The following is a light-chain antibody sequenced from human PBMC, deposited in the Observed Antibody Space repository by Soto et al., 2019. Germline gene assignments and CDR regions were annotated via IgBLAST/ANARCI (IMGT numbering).Light chain of an antibody. CDR2: GAS. V-gene: IGKV3-15*01. CDR1: QSVRSH. J-gene: IGKJ5*01. CDR3: QQYKNWPL. Sequence: IVMTQSPATLSVSPGEGVTLSCRASQSVRSHLAWYQQKPGQPPRLLIYGASTRATGILARFSGSGFGTEFTLTISSLQSEDFAVYYCQQYKNWPLFGQGTRLEIK.